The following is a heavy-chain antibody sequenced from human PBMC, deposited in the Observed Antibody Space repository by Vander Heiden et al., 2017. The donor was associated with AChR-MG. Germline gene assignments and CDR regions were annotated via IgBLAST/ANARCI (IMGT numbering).Heavy chain of an antibody. CDR1: GFIFSSYW. J-gene: IGHJ5*02. CDR2: IKQDGSEK. CDR3: ARDSDRCDTPMYWFDP. D-gene: IGHD2-21*01. Sequence: EVQLVESGGGLFQRGGSLRLSCAASGFIFSSYWTSWVRQAPGKGREWVANIKQDGSEKYYVDSVEGRFTISRDNAKNSLYLQMTSLRAEDTAVYYCARDSDRCDTPMYWFDPWGQGTLVTVSS. V-gene: IGHV3-7*03.